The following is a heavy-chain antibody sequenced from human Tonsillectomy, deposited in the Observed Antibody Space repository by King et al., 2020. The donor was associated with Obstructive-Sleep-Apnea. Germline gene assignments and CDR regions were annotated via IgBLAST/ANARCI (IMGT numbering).Heavy chain of an antibody. CDR1: GFTFDDYV. V-gene: IGHV3-9*01. J-gene: IGHJ6*02. Sequence: VQLVESGGGLVQPGRSLRLSCAASGFTFDDYVIHWVRQAPGKGLEWVSGISWNSGMIGYVDSVKGRFTISRDNAKNSLYLQMNSLRAEDTALYYCAKDKVVRGVIDPYGMDVWGQGTTVTVSS. CDR3: AKDKVVRGVIDPYGMDV. CDR2: ISWNSGMI. D-gene: IGHD3-10*01.